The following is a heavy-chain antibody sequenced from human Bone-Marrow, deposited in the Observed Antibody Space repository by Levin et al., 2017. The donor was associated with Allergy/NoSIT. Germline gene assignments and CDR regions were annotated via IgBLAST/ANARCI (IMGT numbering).Heavy chain of an antibody. CDR3: AREGLFMVRVFDY. CDR1: GFSFSSYE. Sequence: LSLTCAASGFSFSSYEMNWVRPAPGKGLEWVSYISSRNTTIYYADSVKGRFTISRDNAENSLYLQMNSLRAEDTAIYYCAREGLFMVRVFDYWGRGALVTVSS. J-gene: IGHJ4*02. CDR2: ISSRNTTI. D-gene: IGHD3-10*01. V-gene: IGHV3-48*03.